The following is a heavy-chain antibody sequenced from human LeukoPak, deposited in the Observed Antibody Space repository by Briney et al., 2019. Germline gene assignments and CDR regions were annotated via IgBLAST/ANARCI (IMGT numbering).Heavy chain of an antibody. J-gene: IGHJ5*02. CDR3: AGSGSNYVPDWFDP. CDR1: GGTFSSYA. D-gene: IGHD4-11*01. V-gene: IGHV1-69*05. CDR2: IIPIFGTA. Sequence: SVKVSCKASGGTFSSYAISWVRQAPGQGLEWMGGIIPIFGTANYAQKFQGRVTITTDESTSTAYMELSSLRSEDTAVYYCAGSGSNYVPDWFDPWGQGTLVTVSS.